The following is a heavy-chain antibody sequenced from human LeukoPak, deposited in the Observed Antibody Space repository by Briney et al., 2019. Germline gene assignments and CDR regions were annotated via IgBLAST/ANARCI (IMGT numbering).Heavy chain of an antibody. D-gene: IGHD6-13*01. Sequence: ASVKVSCKASGYTFTSYYMHWVRQAPGQGREWMGIINPSGGSTSYAQKFQGGVTMTRDTSTSTVYMELSSLRSEDTAVYYCARDRIAAARTNDYWGQGTLVTVSS. CDR1: GYTFTSYY. J-gene: IGHJ4*02. CDR2: INPSGGST. V-gene: IGHV1-46*01. CDR3: ARDRIAAARTNDY.